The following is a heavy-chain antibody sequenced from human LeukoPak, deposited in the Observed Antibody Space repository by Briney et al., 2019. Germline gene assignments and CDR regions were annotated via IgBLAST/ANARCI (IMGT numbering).Heavy chain of an antibody. CDR1: GFTFDDYA. D-gene: IGHD3-22*01. CDR2: INWNSGSK. CDR3: AKDFSSGYYYFDY. Sequence: GGSLRLSCAASGFTFDDYAIHWVRQAPGKGLEWVSGINWNSGSKHYADSVKSRFTISRDNAKNSLYLQMNSLRAEDTALYYCAKDFSSGYYYFDYWGQGTLVTVSS. V-gene: IGHV3-9*01. J-gene: IGHJ4*02.